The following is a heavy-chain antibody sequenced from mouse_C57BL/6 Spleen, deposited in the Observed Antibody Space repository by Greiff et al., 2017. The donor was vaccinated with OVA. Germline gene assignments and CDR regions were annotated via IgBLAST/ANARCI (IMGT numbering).Heavy chain of an antibody. D-gene: IGHD2-4*01. Sequence: VQLQQPGAELVKPGASVKLSCKASGYTFTSYWMHWVKQRPGQGLEWIGMIHPNSGSTNYNEKFKSKATLTVDKSSSTAYMQLSSLTSEDSAVYYCARSDDYDDYAMDYWGQGTSVTVSS. J-gene: IGHJ4*01. CDR3: ARSDDYDDYAMDY. V-gene: IGHV1-64*01. CDR2: IHPNSGST. CDR1: GYTFTSYW.